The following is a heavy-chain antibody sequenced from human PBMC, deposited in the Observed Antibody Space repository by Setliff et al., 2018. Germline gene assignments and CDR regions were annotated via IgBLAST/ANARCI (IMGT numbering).Heavy chain of an antibody. Sequence: LRLSCEASGFTFSSYSMNWVRQAPGKGLEWVAHISYSSGSISYADSVKGRFTISRDNSRNTLYLQMKSLRAEDTAIYYCATSTITTYYFDYWGHGTLVTVSS. CDR3: ATSTITTYYFDY. V-gene: IGHV3-48*01. CDR1: GFTFSSYS. CDR2: ISYSSGSI. D-gene: IGHD4-4*01. J-gene: IGHJ4*01.